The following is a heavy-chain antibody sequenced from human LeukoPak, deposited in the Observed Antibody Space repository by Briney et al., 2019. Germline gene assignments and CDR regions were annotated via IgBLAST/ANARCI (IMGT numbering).Heavy chain of an antibody. D-gene: IGHD3-10*01. J-gene: IGHJ5*02. V-gene: IGHV3-7*01. Sequence: GGSLRLSCAASGFTFSSYWMGWVRQAPGKGLEWVANIKQDGSEKYYVDSVKGRFTISRDNAKNSLYLQMNSLRAEDTAVYYCARLRITMVRGFDPWGQGTLVTVSS. CDR3: ARLRITMVRGFDP. CDR1: GFTFSSYW. CDR2: IKQDGSEK.